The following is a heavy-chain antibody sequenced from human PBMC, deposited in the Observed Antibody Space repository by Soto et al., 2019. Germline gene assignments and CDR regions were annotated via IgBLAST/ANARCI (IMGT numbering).Heavy chain of an antibody. V-gene: IGHV4-59*01. CDR2: VYLSGNT. D-gene: IGHD6-25*01. Sequence: SETLSLTCTVSGGSLSSYYWTWIRQSPGKGLEWIGYVYLSGNTNYNPSLKSRVTISIDTSKNQFSLRLASVTAADTAFYYCGSVRPSGYVLSWGQGTLVTVSS. CDR1: GGSLSSYY. CDR3: GSVRPSGYVLS. J-gene: IGHJ5*02.